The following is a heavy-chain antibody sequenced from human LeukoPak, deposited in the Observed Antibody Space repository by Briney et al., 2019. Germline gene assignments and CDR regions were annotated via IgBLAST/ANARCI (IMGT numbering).Heavy chain of an antibody. J-gene: IGHJ4*02. CDR3: AKSLHVGATDY. Sequence: GGSLRLSCATSGFTFSSNWMSWVRHVPGRGLDWVANIKPDGSAEYYAASVKGRFTISRDNSKNTLYLQTNSLRAEDTAVYYCAKSLHVGATDYWGQGTLVTVSS. D-gene: IGHD1-26*01. V-gene: IGHV3-7*03. CDR1: GFTFSSNW. CDR2: IKPDGSAE.